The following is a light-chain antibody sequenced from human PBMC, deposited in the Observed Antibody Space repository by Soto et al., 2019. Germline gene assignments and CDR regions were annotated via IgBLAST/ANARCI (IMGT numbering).Light chain of an antibody. CDR1: QSVTSN. Sequence: EIVMTQSPPTLSVSTGERATLSCRASQSVTSNLAWYQQKPGQPPRRLIYGASTRATGIPARFSGSGSGTEFTLTISSLQSEDFAVYYCQQYNNWPLTFGGGTKVEIK. CDR2: GAS. V-gene: IGKV3-15*01. CDR3: QQYNNWPLT. J-gene: IGKJ4*01.